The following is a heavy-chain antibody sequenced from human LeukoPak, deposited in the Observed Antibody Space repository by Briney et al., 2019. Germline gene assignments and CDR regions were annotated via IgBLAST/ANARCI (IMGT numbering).Heavy chain of an antibody. CDR3: ARGPALAYDILTGYYTSESYFDY. Sequence: SETLSLTCAVYGRSFSGYYWSWIRQPPGKGLEWIGEFNHSGSTNYNPSLKSRVTISVGTSKNQFSLKLSSVTAADTAVYYCARGPALAYDILTGYYTSESYFDYWGQGTLVTVSS. J-gene: IGHJ4*02. V-gene: IGHV4-34*01. D-gene: IGHD3-9*01. CDR2: FNHSGST. CDR1: GRSFSGYY.